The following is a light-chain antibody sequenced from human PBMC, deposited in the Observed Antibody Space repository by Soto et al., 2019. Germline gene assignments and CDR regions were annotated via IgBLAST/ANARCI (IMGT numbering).Light chain of an antibody. J-gene: IGKJ4*01. CDR3: QQYGSSPPRVI. CDR2: GAS. V-gene: IGKV3-20*01. CDR1: QSVSSSY. Sequence: EIVLTQSPGTLSLSPGERATLSCRASQSVSSSYLAWYQQKPGQAPRLLIYGASSRATGIPDRFSGSGSGTDFTFTISRLEPEDFAVYYWQQYGSSPPRVIFGGGTKVEIK.